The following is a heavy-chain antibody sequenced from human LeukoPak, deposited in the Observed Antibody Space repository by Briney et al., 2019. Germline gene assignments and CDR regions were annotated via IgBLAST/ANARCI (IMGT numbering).Heavy chain of an antibody. Sequence: GSLRLSCAASAFTFSTYSMNWVRQAPGKGLQWVSYISSSGSAIYYADSVKGRFTISRDNAKSSLYLQMNSLRAEDTAVYYCARDGDCSSTTCYDYYYYYMDVWGKGTTVTVSS. J-gene: IGHJ6*03. D-gene: IGHD2-2*01. CDR1: AFTFSTYS. CDR2: ISSSGSAI. V-gene: IGHV3-48*04. CDR3: ARDGDCSSTTCYDYYYYYMDV.